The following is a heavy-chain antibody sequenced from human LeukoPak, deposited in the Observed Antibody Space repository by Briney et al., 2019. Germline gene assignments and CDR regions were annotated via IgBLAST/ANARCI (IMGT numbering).Heavy chain of an antibody. CDR2: IWYDGSDK. CDR1: GFTFSGYD. V-gene: IGHV3-33*01. J-gene: IGHJ4*02. Sequence: PGGSLRLSCAASGFTFSGYDMHWVRQAPGKGLEWVAVIWYDGSDKYYADSVKGRFTISRDNSKNTLYLQMNSLRAADTAVYYCARRYCSGDTCASDYWGQGTLVTVSS. D-gene: IGHD2-15*01. CDR3: ARRYCSGDTCASDY.